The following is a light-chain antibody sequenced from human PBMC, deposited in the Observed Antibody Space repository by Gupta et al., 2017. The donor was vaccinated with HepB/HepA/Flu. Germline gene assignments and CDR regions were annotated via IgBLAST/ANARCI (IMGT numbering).Light chain of an antibody. CDR3: SAWDSSLSVWV. CDR2: RNN. Sequence: QAGLTQPPSVSKDLRQTATLACTGNINNVGNQGAGWLQQHQGHPPKLLSYRNNSRPSGISERFSAFRAGNRAFLTITGLQADEEADYYCSAWDSSLSVWVFGGGTKLSVL. V-gene: IGLV10-54*01. CDR1: INNVGNQG. J-gene: IGLJ3*02.